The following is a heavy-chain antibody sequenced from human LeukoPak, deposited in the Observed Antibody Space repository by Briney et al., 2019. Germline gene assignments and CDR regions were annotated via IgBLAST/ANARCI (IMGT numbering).Heavy chain of an antibody. V-gene: IGHV3-30*02. CDR1: GFTFSSYG. Sequence: PGGSLRLSCAASGFTFSSYGMHWVRQAPGKGLEWVALIWYDGSNKYYADSVKGRFTISRDNSKNTLYLQMNSLRAEDTAVYHCAKDRSNSCCTDYWGQGTLVTVSS. CDR2: IWYDGSNK. J-gene: IGHJ4*02. D-gene: IGHD2-2*02. CDR3: AKDRSNSCCTDY.